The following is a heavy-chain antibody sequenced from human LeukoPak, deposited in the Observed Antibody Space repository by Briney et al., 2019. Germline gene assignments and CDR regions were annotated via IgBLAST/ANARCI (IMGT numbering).Heavy chain of an antibody. V-gene: IGHV3-15*01. CDR2: IKSKTDGGTT. J-gene: IGHJ6*02. Sequence: GGSLRLSCAASGFTFSNAWMSWVRQAPGKGLEWVGRIKSKTDGGTTDYAAPVKGRFTISRDDSKNTLYLQMNSLKTEDTAVYYCTTTYYDFWSGYLGMDAWGQGTTVTVSS. D-gene: IGHD3-3*01. CDR3: TTTYYDFWSGYLGMDA. CDR1: GFTFSNAW.